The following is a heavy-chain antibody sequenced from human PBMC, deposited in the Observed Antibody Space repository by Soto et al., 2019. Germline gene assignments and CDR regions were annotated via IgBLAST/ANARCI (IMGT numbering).Heavy chain of an antibody. Sequence: SETLFLTCTVSGGSISSYYWSWIRQPPGKGLEWIGYIYYSGSTNYNPSLKSRVTISVDTSKNQFSLKLSSVTAADTAVYYCARHYEGGVEYFQHWGQGTLVTVSS. CDR3: ARHYEGGVEYFQH. CDR1: GGSISSYY. CDR2: IYYSGST. D-gene: IGHD3-16*01. V-gene: IGHV4-59*08. J-gene: IGHJ1*01.